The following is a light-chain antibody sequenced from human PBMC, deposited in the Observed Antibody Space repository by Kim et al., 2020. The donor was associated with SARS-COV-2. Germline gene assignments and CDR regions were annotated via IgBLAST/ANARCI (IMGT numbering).Light chain of an antibody. CDR1: QSLLDTDGKTY. CDR3: RQGIDLYT. CDR2: GVS. J-gene: IGKJ2*01. V-gene: IGKV2-29*03. Sequence: ILMTQTPLSLSVTLGQPASISCKSSQSLLDTDGKTYLYWYLHKPGQSPQLLIYGVSSRFSGVPDRFSGGGSETDFTLKISRVEAGDVGVYYCRQGIDLYTFGQGTKLEI.